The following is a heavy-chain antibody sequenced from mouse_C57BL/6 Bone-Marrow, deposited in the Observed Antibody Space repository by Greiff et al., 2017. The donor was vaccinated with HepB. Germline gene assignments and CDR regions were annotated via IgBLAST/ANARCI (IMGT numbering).Heavy chain of an antibody. J-gene: IGHJ4*01. V-gene: IGHV1-63*01. Sequence: QVQLQQSGAELVRPGTSVKMSCKASGYTFTNYWIGWAKQRPGHGLEWIGDIYPGGGYTNYNEKFKGKATLTADKSSSTAYMQFSSLTSEDSAIYYCLIYYGNLGYYAMDYWGQGTSVTVSS. CDR2: IYPGGGYT. D-gene: IGHD2-1*01. CDR1: GYTFTNYW. CDR3: LIYYGNLGYYAMDY.